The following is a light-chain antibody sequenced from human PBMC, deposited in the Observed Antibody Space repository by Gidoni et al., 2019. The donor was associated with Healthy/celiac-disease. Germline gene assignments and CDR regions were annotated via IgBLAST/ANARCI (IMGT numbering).Light chain of an antibody. J-gene: IGKJ1*01. CDR1: QSVSSSY. Sequence: EIVLTQSPGTLSLSPGERATLSCRASQSVSSSYLAWYQQKPGQAPRLLIYGASSRATGIPDSFSGSGSGTDFTLTISRLEREDFAVYYCQQYGSSPPTFGQGTKVEIK. V-gene: IGKV3-20*01. CDR2: GAS. CDR3: QQYGSSPPT.